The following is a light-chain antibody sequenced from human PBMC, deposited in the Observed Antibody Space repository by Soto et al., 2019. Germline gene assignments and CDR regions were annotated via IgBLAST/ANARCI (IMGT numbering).Light chain of an antibody. CDR1: QSVSSSY. Sequence: EIVLTQSPGTLSLSPGERATLSCRASQSVSSSYLAWYQQKPGQDPRLLIYGESSRPTGIPDRFSGSGSGTDFTLTISRLEPEDFAVYYCQQYGSSSTFGQGTRLEIK. CDR3: QQYGSSST. J-gene: IGKJ5*01. V-gene: IGKV3-20*01. CDR2: GES.